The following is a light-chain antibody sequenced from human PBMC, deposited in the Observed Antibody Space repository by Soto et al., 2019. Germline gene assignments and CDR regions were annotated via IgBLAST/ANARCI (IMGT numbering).Light chain of an antibody. CDR1: QTISSW. CDR3: QQYESYVLT. V-gene: IGKV1-5*03. Sequence: DIQMTQSPSTLPASVGDRVTISCRASQTISSWLAWYQQKPGKAPKLLIYKASYLESGVPSRFSGSGSGTEFTLTISSLQPDDFATYYCQQYESYVLTFGGGTKVEIK. CDR2: KAS. J-gene: IGKJ4*01.